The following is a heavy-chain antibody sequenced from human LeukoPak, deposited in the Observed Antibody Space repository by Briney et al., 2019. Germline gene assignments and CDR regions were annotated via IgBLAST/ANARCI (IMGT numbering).Heavy chain of an antibody. V-gene: IGHV4-30-4*01. Sequence: SETLSLTCTVSGGSISSGDYYWSWIRQPPGKGLELIGYIYYSGSTYYNPSLKSRVTISVDTSKNQFSLKLSSVTAADTAVYYCARKVYNGYAPFGCWGQGTPVTVSS. D-gene: IGHD5-12*01. J-gene: IGHJ4*02. CDR2: IYYSGST. CDR1: GGSISSGDYY. CDR3: ARKVYNGYAPFGC.